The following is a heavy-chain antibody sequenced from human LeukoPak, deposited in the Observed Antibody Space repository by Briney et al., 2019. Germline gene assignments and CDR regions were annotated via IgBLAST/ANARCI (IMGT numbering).Heavy chain of an antibody. D-gene: IGHD6-6*01. Sequence: SVKVSCKASGGTYAISWVRQAPGQGLEWMGGIIPIYGTTNYAQKFQGRATITADESTSTAYMELSSLRSDHTAEYFCARDLKLYSSSSNYFDYWGQGTLVTVSS. CDR3: ARDLKLYSSSSNYFDY. V-gene: IGHV1-69*01. CDR2: IIPIYGTT. CDR1: GGTYA. J-gene: IGHJ4*02.